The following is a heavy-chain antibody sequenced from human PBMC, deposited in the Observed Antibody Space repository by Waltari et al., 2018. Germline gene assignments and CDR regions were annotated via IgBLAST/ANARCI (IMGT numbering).Heavy chain of an antibody. CDR2: IFYRGST. CDR1: GDSISRSSYD. Sequence: QVQLQESGPGRVKPSETLSLTCTVSGDSISRSSYDWGWIRPTPGKGLEWIGSIFYRGSTYYTPSLRSRVTISRDTSKNQFSLKVTSVTAADTAVYYCARKYHSSGYYFLGWFDPWGQGTLVTVSS. V-gene: IGHV4-39*01. D-gene: IGHD3-22*01. J-gene: IGHJ5*02. CDR3: ARKYHSSGYYFLGWFDP.